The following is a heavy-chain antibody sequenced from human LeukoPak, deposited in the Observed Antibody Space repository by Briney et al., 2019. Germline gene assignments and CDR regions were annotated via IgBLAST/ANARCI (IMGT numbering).Heavy chain of an antibody. V-gene: IGHV4-34*01. CDR1: GGSFSGYY. D-gene: IGHD3-22*01. J-gene: IGHJ4*02. Sequence: SETLSLTCAVYGGSFSGYYWSWIRQPPGKGLEWIGEINHSGSTNYNPSLKSRVTISVDTSKNQFSLKLSSVTAADTAVYYCARDWDSYDSSGYYDYWGQGTLVTVSS. CDR3: ARDWDSYDSSGYYDY. CDR2: INHSGST.